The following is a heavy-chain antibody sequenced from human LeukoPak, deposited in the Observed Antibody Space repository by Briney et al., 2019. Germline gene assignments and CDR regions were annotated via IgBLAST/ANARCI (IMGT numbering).Heavy chain of an antibody. V-gene: IGHV3-23*01. CDR2: ISDSVTST. CDR3: AKRSDYGVNSNYFDY. CDR1: GFTFSSYG. Sequence: GGSLRLSFAASGFTFSSYGMSWVRQAPGKGLEWGSSISDSVTSTYYADSVKGRFTISRANSKNTLYLQMNSMRAEDTAVYYCAKRSDYGVNSNYFDYSGQGTLVTVSS. J-gene: IGHJ4*02. D-gene: IGHD4-23*01.